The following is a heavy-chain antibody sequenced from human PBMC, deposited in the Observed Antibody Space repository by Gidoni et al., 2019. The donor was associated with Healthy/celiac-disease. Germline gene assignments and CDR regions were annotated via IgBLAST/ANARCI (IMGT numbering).Heavy chain of an antibody. CDR2: ISISSSYI. Sequence: EVQLVESGGGLVKPGGSLRLSCAASGFTFSSYSMNWGRQAPGKGLEWVSSISISSSYIYYADSVKGRFTISRDNAKNSLYLQINSLRAEDTAVYYCARDAVGYCSGGSCGYWGQGTLVTVSS. J-gene: IGHJ4*02. D-gene: IGHD2-15*01. CDR3: ARDAVGYCSGGSCGY. CDR1: GFTFSSYS. V-gene: IGHV3-21*01.